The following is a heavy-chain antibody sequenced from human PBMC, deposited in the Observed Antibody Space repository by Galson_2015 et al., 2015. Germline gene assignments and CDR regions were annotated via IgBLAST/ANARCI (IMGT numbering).Heavy chain of an antibody. CDR1: GITFSTYW. D-gene: IGHD1-20*01. J-gene: IGHJ4*02. V-gene: IGHV3-74*01. Sequence: SLRLSCAASGITFSTYWMHWVRQAPGKGLVWVSRINPDGSYTNYADSVKGRFTISRDNAKNTLSLQMNSLRAEDTAVYYCASLNNFENTRSSWGQGTLVTVSS. CDR2: INPDGSYT. CDR3: ASLNNFENTRSS.